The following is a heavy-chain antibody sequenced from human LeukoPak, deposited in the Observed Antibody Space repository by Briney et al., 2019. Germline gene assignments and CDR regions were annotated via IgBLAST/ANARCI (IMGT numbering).Heavy chain of an antibody. CDR3: ASVYSSSFDY. V-gene: IGHV4-59*01. CDR2: IYYRGST. J-gene: IGHJ4*02. Sequence: SETLSLTCTASGGTISSYYWSWIRQPPGKGLEWIGYIYYRGSTNYTPSIKSRVTISVDTSKNQFSLKLSSVTAADTAVYYCASVYSSSFDYGGGGTLVTVP. D-gene: IGHD6-19*01. CDR1: GGTISSYY.